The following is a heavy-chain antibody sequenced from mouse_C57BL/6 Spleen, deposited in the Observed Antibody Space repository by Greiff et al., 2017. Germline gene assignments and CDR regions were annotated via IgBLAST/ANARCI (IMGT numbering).Heavy chain of an antibody. J-gene: IGHJ2*01. CDR2: IDPETGGT. CDR1: GYTFTDYE. V-gene: IGHV1-15*01. D-gene: IGHD1-2*01. CDR3: TRSETTATPYFDY. Sequence: VQLQQSGAELVRPGASVTLSCKASGYTFTDYEMHWVKQTPVHGLEWIGAIDPETGGTAYNQKFKGKAILTADKSSSTAYMELRSLTSEDSAVYDCTRSETTATPYFDYWGQGTTLTVSS.